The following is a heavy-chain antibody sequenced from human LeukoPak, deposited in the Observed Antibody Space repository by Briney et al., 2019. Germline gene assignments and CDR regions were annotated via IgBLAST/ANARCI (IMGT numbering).Heavy chain of an antibody. D-gene: IGHD3-10*01. CDR2: ISAYNGNT. J-gene: IGHJ4*02. CDR3: ARDLQITMVRGVITPFLDY. V-gene: IGHV1-18*01. CDR1: VYTFTSYG. Sequence: ASVKVSCKASVYTFTSYGISWVRQPPGQGREWMGWISAYNGNTNYAQNLQGRGTMTTDTSTSTAYMELRSLRSDDTAVYYCARDLQITMVRGVITPFLDYWGQGTLVTVSS.